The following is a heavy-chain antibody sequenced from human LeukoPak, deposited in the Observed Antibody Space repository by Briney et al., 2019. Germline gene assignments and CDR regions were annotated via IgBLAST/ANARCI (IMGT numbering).Heavy chain of an antibody. CDR1: GGSISSYY. D-gene: IGHD1-26*01. CDR2: IYYSGST. Sequence: SETLSLTCTVSGGSISSYYWSWIRQPPGKGLEWIGYIYYSGSTNYNPSLKSRVTISVDTSKNQCSLKLSSVTAADTAVYYCARGSWELPPFDYWGQGTLVTVSS. CDR3: ARGSWELPPFDY. V-gene: IGHV4-59*01. J-gene: IGHJ4*02.